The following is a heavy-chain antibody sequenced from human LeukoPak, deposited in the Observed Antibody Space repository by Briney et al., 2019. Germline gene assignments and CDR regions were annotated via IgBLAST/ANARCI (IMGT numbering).Heavy chain of an antibody. J-gene: IGHJ4*02. CDR3: ARGRRLYSYGSYYFDY. CDR2: INHSGST. D-gene: IGHD5-18*01. CDR1: GGSFSGYY. V-gene: IGHV4-34*01. Sequence: SETLSLTCAVYGGSFSGYYWSWIRQPPGKGLEWIGEINHSGSTNYNPSLKSRVTISVDTSKNQFSLKLSSVTAADTAVYYCARGRRLYSYGSYYFDYWGQGTLDTVSS.